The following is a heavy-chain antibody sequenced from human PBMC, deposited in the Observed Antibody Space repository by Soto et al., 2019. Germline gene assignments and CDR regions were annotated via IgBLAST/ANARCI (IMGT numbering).Heavy chain of an antibody. D-gene: IGHD2-21*01. CDR3: AADRRVRYYYYGMDV. V-gene: IGHV1-58*01. CDR1: GFTFTSSA. J-gene: IGHJ6*02. CDR2: IVVGSGNT. Sequence: ASVKVSCKASGFTFTSSAVQWVRQARGQRLEWIGWIVVGSGNTNYAQKFQERVTITRDMSTSTAYMELSSLRSEDTAVYYCAADRRVRYYYYGMDVWGQGTTVTSP.